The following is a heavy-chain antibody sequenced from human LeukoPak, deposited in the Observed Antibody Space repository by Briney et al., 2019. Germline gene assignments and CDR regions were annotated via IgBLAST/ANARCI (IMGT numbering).Heavy chain of an antibody. CDR1: GFTFSSYS. CDR3: ARYLTTLGLDV. V-gene: IGHV3-21*01. J-gene: IGHJ6*02. D-gene: IGHD4-17*01. CDR2: ISSSSSYI. Sequence: GGSLRLSCAASGFTFSSYSMNWVRQAPGKGLEWVSSISSSSSYIYYADSVKGRFTISRDNAKNSLYLQMNSLRAEDTVVYYCARYLTTLGLDVWGQGTTVTVSS.